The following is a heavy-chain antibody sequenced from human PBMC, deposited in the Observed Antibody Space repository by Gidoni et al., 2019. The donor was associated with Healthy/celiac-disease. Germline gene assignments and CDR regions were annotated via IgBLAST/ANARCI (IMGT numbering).Heavy chain of an antibody. CDR2: ISSSSSYI. CDR1: GFTFSSYS. D-gene: IGHD3-10*01. J-gene: IGHJ4*02. V-gene: IGHV3-21*01. Sequence: EVQLVESGGGLVKPGGSLRLSCAASGFTFSSYSMNWVRQAPGKGLEWVSSISSSSSYIYYADSVKGRFTISRDNAKNSLYLQMNSLRAEDTAVYYCASGRAVHGSGKGYWGQGTLVTVSS. CDR3: ASGRAVHGSGKGY.